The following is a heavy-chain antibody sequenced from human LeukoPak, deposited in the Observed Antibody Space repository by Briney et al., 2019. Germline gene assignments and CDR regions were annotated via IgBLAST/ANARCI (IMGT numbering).Heavy chain of an antibody. Sequence: GGSLRLSCRASGFKFDDFGMSWVRQDPAKGLEWVSSINWDGGSTYYADSVKGRVTISRDNVENPLHLQMNSLRVEDTAVYYCVTGGSGTYYKWGQGTLVTVFS. CDR2: INWDGGST. J-gene: IGHJ4*02. CDR1: GFKFDDFG. V-gene: IGHV3-20*04. D-gene: IGHD1-26*01. CDR3: VTGGSGTYYK.